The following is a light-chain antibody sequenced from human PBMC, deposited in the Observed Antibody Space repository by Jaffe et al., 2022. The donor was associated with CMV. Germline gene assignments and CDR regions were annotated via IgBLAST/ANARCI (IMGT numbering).Light chain of an antibody. CDR3: HQYGSSPPHS. CDR1: QKVDNNF. Sequence: EIVLTQSPGTLSLSLGERATLSCRASQKVDNNFVAWHQQRPGQAPRLLISGASRRATGIPDRFSGSGSGTQFTLIITGLEPEDSAVYYCHQYGSSPPHSFGQGTKVEI. J-gene: IGKJ2*03. V-gene: IGKV3-20*01. CDR2: GAS.